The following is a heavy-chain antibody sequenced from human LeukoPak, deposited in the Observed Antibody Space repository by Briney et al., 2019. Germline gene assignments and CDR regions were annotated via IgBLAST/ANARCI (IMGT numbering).Heavy chain of an antibody. V-gene: IGHV1-18*01. CDR2: ISAYDGNT. CDR3: ARTSRYFNGITGTTDLDY. J-gene: IGHJ4*02. Sequence: ASVTVSCKASGYAFISYGFSWVRQAPGQGLEWMGWISAYDGNTKSIDKLQGRVTLTTDTSTSTAYMELRSLRSDDTAVYYCARTSRYFNGITGTTDLDYWGQGTLVTVSS. CDR1: GYAFISYG. D-gene: IGHD1-20*01.